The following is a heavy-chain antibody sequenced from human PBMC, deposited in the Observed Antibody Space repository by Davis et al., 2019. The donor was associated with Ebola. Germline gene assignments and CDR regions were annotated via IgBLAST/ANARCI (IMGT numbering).Heavy chain of an antibody. Sequence: QTPSLTSALSVGSLSSYYCCSTWQLPGKGLLWIGYIYYSGSTNYNPSLKSRVTLSVDTSKNQFSLKLSSVTSADTAVYYCARGRFFGRSSVDYWGQGTLVTVSS. V-gene: IGHV4-59*01. CDR3: ARGRFFGRSSVDY. D-gene: IGHD6-6*01. J-gene: IGHJ4*02. CDR1: VGSLSSYY. CDR2: IYYSGST.